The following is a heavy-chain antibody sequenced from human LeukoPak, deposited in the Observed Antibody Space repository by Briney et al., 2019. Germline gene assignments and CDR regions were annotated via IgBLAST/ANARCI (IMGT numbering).Heavy chain of an antibody. V-gene: IGHV3-48*03. D-gene: IGHD2-21*02. CDR1: GFTFSRYE. CDR2: ISSSGTTI. CDR3: AREKDTCHGDCSDY. Sequence: GGSLRLSCAASGFTFSRYEMNWVRQAPGKGLEWVSYISSSGTTIHYADSVKGRFTVSRDNAKSSLFLQMNSLRVEDTGVYYRAREKDTCHGDCSDYWGPGTLVTVSS. J-gene: IGHJ4*02.